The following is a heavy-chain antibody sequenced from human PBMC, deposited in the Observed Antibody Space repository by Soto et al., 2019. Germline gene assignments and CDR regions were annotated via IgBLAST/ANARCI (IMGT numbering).Heavy chain of an antibody. D-gene: IGHD3-10*01. CDR1: GFTFRSYD. CDR2: IGTIGVT. CDR3: ARDATYGSGRRPDWYFDL. V-gene: IGHV3-13*04. Sequence: EVQLVESGGGLVQPGGSLRLSCAASGFTFRSYDMHWVRQATGNGLEWVSAIGTIGVTFYADSVKGRFTISRDNAKNSLFLQMNSLRAGDTAVYYCARDATYGSGRRPDWYFDLWGRGTLVTVSS. J-gene: IGHJ2*01.